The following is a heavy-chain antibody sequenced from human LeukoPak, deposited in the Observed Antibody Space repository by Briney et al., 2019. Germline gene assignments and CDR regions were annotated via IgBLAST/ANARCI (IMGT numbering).Heavy chain of an antibody. Sequence: SETLSLTCTVSGGSISSSSYYWGWIRQPPGKGLEWIGSIYYSGSTYYNPSLKSRVTISVDTSKNQFSLKLSSVTAADTAVYYCARDAGMAAAGFDYWGQGTLVTVSP. CDR1: GGSISSSSYY. CDR2: IYYSGST. V-gene: IGHV4-39*07. CDR3: ARDAGMAAAGFDY. D-gene: IGHD6-13*01. J-gene: IGHJ4*02.